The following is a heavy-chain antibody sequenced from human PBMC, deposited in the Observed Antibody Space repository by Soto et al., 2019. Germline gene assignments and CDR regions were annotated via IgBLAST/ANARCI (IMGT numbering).Heavy chain of an antibody. CDR3: ANLPDWRSSGWIDS. D-gene: IGHD6-19*01. J-gene: IGHJ4*02. Sequence: QVQLVQSGAEVKKPGSSVKVSCKASGGTFSSYTISWVRQAPGQGLEWMGRIIPILGIANYAQKFQGIGTITADKSTMTADMELRSLRYEDTALYYCANLPDWRSSGWIDSWGQGTLVTV. CDR2: IIPILGIA. CDR1: GGTFSSYT. V-gene: IGHV1-69*02.